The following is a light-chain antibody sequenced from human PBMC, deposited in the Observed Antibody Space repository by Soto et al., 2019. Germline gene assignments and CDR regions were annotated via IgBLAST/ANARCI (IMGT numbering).Light chain of an antibody. CDR3: HQYGSSPLT. CDR2: VAS. Sequence: EIVLTQSPGTLSLSPGERATLSCRASQSVSSSYLAWYQQKPGQAPRLLIYVASNRATGIPDRFSGSGSGKDFTLTFSRLEPEDFAVYYCHQYGSSPLTFGGGTKVEIK. V-gene: IGKV3-20*01. J-gene: IGKJ4*01. CDR1: QSVSSSY.